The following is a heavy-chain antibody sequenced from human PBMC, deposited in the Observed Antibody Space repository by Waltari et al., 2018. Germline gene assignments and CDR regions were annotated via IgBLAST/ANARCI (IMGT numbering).Heavy chain of an antibody. V-gene: IGHV3-53*01. J-gene: IGHJ4*02. Sequence: EVQLVESGGGLLQPGGSLRLSCAASRFPVSRNYMRWCRQAPGKGLEWVSVIYSGGSTYYADSVKGRFTISRDNSKNTLYLQMNSLRAEDTAVYYCASRPDGGNSNFDYWGQGTLVTVSS. CDR1: RFPVSRNY. D-gene: IGHD2-21*02. CDR2: IYSGGST. CDR3: ASRPDGGNSNFDY.